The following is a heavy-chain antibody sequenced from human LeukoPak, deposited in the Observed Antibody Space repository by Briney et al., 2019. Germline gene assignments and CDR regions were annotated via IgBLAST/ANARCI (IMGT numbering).Heavy chain of an antibody. V-gene: IGHV1-18*01. CDR1: GYTFTSYG. J-gene: IGHJ4*02. CDR2: ISAYNGNT. Sequence: ASVKVSCKASGYTFTSYGISWVRQAPGQGLEWMGWISAYNGNTNYAQKLQGRVTMTTDTSTSTAYMELRSLRSDDTAVYYCAREGAVAGTSFYFDYWGQGTLVTVSS. D-gene: IGHD6-19*01. CDR3: AREGAVAGTSFYFDY.